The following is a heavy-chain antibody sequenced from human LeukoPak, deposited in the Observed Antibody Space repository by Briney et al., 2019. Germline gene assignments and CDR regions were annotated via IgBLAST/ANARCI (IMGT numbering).Heavy chain of an antibody. CDR3: ASDFDWSTGI. Sequence: GGSLRLSCAASGFTFSSQRIHWVRQAPGKGLVWVSRINSDGSITKYADSVKGRFTISRDNAKNTLYLQMNSLRVEDTAVYYCASDFDWSTGIWGQGTMVTVSS. CDR2: INSDGSIT. D-gene: IGHD3-9*01. J-gene: IGHJ3*02. CDR1: GFTFSSQR. V-gene: IGHV3-74*03.